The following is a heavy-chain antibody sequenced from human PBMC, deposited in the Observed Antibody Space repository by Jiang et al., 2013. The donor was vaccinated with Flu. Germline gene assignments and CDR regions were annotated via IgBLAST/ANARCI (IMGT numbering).Heavy chain of an antibody. D-gene: IGHD2-2*02. Sequence: LLKPSETLSLTCAVYGGSFSGYYWSWIRQPPGKGLEWIGEINHSGSTNYNPSLKSRVTISVDTSKNQFSLKLSSVTAADTAVYYCARDTKGVPAAIRRWIIDYWGQGTLVTVSS. CDR1: GGSFSGYY. CDR3: ARDTKGVPAAIRRWIIDY. CDR2: INHSGST. V-gene: IGHV4-34*01. J-gene: IGHJ4*02.